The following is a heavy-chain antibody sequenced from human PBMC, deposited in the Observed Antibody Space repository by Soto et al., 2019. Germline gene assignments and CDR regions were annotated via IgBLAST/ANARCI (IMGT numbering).Heavy chain of an antibody. V-gene: IGHV3-23*01. J-gene: IGHJ6*02. CDR1: GFTFSSYA. CDR3: AKGSMRVYYYYYGMDV. Sequence: GGSLRLSCAASGFTFSSYAMSWVRQAPGKGLEWVSAISGSGGSTYYADSVKGRFTISRDNSKNTLYLQMNSLRAEDTAVYYCAKGSMRVYYYYYGMDVWGQGTTVTVSS. CDR2: ISGSGGST.